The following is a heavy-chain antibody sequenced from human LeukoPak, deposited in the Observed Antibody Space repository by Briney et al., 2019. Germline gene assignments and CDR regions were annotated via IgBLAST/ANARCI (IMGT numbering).Heavy chain of an antibody. CDR2: IYHSGST. D-gene: IGHD3-10*01. CDR3: ARALGGSPYYYYYGMDV. CDR1: GGSISSGGYS. J-gene: IGHJ6*02. V-gene: IGHV4-30-2*01. Sequence: SETLSLTCAVSGGSISSGGYSWSWIRQPPGKGLEWIGYIYHSGSTYYNPSLKSRVTISVDRPKNQFSLKLSSVTAADTAVYYCARALGGSPYYYYYGMDVWGQGTTVTVSS.